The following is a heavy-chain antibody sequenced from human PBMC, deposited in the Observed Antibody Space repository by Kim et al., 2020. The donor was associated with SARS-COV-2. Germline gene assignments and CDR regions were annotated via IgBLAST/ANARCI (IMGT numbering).Heavy chain of an antibody. CDR3: ARVAPMVRGIIVNYYAMDV. J-gene: IGHJ6*02. D-gene: IGHD3-10*01. V-gene: IGHV3-30*03. CDR2: VSHDGSQR. Sequence: GGSLRLSCTASGFTFSSYDIHWVRQAPGKGLEWVALVSHDGSQRSHADSVKGRFTISRDNSKKTLYLQMNNLRHEDTAVYYCARVAPMVRGIIVNYYAMDVWGHGTTVTVSS. CDR1: GFTFSSYD.